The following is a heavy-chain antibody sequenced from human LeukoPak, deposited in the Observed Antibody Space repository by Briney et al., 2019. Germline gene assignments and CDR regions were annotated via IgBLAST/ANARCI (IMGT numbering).Heavy chain of an antibody. Sequence: GGSLRLSCAASGFTFSDSYMHWVRQASGKGLEWVGLIRTKTRNYAATYAESVKGRFTISRDDSRDTAYLQMNSLKMEDTAVYYCTRQNCTGGSCSYVDCWGQGTLVTVSS. CDR1: GFTFSDSY. CDR3: TRQNCTGGSCSYVDC. J-gene: IGHJ4*02. CDR2: IRTKTRNYAA. V-gene: IGHV3-73*01. D-gene: IGHD2-8*02.